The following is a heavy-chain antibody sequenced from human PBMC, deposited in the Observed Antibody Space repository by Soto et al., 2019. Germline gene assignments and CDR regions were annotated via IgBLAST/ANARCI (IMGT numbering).Heavy chain of an antibody. CDR2: IYHSGRT. J-gene: IGHJ5*02. Sequence: SETLSLTCAVSGRSSSSSNRWSLVRQPPGKGVEWIRKIYHSGRTNYTPSLKSRVTISVDKSKNQLSLKLSCVTAADTAVYYCARVANGPRRYCSSTSCYAYNWLDPWGQGTLVTVSS. CDR1: GRSSSSSNR. CDR3: ARVANGPRRYCSSTSCYAYNWLDP. V-gene: IGHV4-4*02. D-gene: IGHD2-2*01.